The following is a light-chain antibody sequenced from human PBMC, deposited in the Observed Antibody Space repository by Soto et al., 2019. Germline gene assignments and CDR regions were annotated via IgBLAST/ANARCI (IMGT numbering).Light chain of an antibody. CDR2: GVT. V-gene: IGLV2-14*01. CDR3: SSYTSTSTLIV. J-gene: IGLJ1*01. Sequence: QSVLTEPSSVSGSPEQSITISCTGTYGEVGAYNYVSWYQQLPGTAPELRSYGVTIRPSGVSNRFSGSKSDNTASLTISGFQAEDEVDYYFSSYTSTSTLIVFGNGTKVTVL. CDR1: YGEVGAYNY.